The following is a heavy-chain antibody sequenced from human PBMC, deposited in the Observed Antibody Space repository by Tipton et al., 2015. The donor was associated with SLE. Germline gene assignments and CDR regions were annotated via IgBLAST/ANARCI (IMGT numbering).Heavy chain of an antibody. V-gene: IGHV1-2*02. CDR3: AREKTARLPTEFDY. CDR2: INTNGGGT. CDR1: GYTFSGYY. Sequence: QSGPEVKKPGASVKVSCKASGYTFSGYYMYWLRQAPGQGPEWVGWINTNGGGTDYAKKFQGRVTMTRDTSINTVYMELSRLKSDGTAVSYCAREKTARLPTEFDYCGQGTLVTVSS. J-gene: IGHJ4*02. D-gene: IGHD6-6*01.